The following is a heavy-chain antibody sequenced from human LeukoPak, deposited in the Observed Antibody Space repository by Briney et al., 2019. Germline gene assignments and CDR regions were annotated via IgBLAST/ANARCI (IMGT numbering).Heavy chain of an antibody. Sequence: ASVKVSCKASGYTFTGYAMHWVRQAPGQRLEWMGWINAGNGNTKYSQEFRGRVTITRDTSASTAYMELSSLRSEDMAVYYCARATRSSSYAFDIWGQGTMVTVSS. V-gene: IGHV1-3*03. J-gene: IGHJ3*02. D-gene: IGHD6-6*01. CDR2: INAGNGNT. CDR3: ARATRSSSYAFDI. CDR1: GYTFTGYA.